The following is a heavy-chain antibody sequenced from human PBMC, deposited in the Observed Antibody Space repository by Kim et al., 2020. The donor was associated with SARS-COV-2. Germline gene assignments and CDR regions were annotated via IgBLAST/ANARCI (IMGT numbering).Heavy chain of an antibody. CDR1: RFRFSGFY. CDR2: ISESGTTV. Sequence: GGSLRLSCTASRFRFSGFYMSWIRQTPGKGLEWISYISESGTTVYYADSVKGRFTVSRDDAENFVFLQMNSLRVEDTSIYYCARVLTSWSSEGHWGQGIQVTVSS. V-gene: IGHV3-11*01. CDR3: ARVLTSWSSEGH. J-gene: IGHJ4*02. D-gene: IGHD6-25*01.